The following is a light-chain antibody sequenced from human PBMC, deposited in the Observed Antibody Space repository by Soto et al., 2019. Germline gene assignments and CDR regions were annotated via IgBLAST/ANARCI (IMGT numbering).Light chain of an antibody. J-gene: IGLJ2*01. CDR3: SSYAGSNLGA. CDR2: EVS. V-gene: IGLV2-8*01. CDR1: SSDVGNYKY. Sequence: QSALTQSPSASGSPGQSVTISCTGTSSDVGNYKYVSWYQQHPGKAPKLMIYEVSKRPSGVPDRFSGSKSGNTASLTVSGRQVEDEADYCCSSYAGSNLGAFGGGTELTVL.